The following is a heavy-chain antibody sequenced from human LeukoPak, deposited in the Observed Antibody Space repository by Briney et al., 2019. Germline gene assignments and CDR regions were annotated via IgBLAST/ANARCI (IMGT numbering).Heavy chain of an antibody. CDR1: GLTFSANA. J-gene: IGHJ4*02. CDR2: IRYDGSNK. D-gene: IGHD3-10*01. Sequence: PGGPRSSPCEAPGLTFSANAMTWVGRAPGKGLGWGAFIRYDGSNKYYADSVKGRFTISRDNSKNTLYLQMNSLRAEDTAVYYCAKPLLSSGSMPSYWGQGTLVTVSS. V-gene: IGHV3-30*02. CDR3: AKPLLSSGSMPSY.